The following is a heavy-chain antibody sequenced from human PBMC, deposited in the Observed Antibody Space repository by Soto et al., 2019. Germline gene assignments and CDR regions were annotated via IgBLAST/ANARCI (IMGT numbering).Heavy chain of an antibody. CDR2: ISGSGEMT. CDR1: GFTFRGDA. Sequence: GGSLRLSCAASGFTFRGDAMSWVRQAPGKGLEWVSSISGSGEMTHYAESVKGRFTISRDNSKNTLYLQMESLRAKDTALYYCARSEMTYNWNDWGQGTLVTVSS. D-gene: IGHD1-1*01. J-gene: IGHJ4*02. CDR3: ARSEMTYNWND. V-gene: IGHV3-23*01.